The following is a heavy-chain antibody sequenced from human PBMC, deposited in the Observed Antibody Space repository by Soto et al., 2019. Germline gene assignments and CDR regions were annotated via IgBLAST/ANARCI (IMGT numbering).Heavy chain of an antibody. CDR2: INYSGST. CDR3: ARHVNRGAIFDY. J-gene: IGHJ4*02. V-gene: IGHV4-59*08. D-gene: IGHD3-3*01. Sequence: SETLSLTCTVSGGSISSYYWSWIRQPPGKGLEWIGYINYSGSTTYNPSLRSRVTISVDTSKNQLSLKLSSVTAADTAVYYCARHVNRGAIFDYWGQGTLVTVSS. CDR1: GGSISSYY.